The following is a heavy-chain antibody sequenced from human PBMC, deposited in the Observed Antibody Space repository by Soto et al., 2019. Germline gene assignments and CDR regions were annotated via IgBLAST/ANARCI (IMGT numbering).Heavy chain of an antibody. CDR1: GGSISSGDYY. J-gene: IGHJ4*02. Sequence: SSETLSLTCTVSGGSISSGDYYWSWIRQPPGKGLEWIGYIYYSGSTYYNPSLKSRVTISVDTSKNQFSLKLSSVTAADTAVYYCARYPEGMAAGYYFDYWGQGTLVTVSS. D-gene: IGHD6-13*01. CDR3: ARYPEGMAAGYYFDY. CDR2: IYYSGST. V-gene: IGHV4-30-4*01.